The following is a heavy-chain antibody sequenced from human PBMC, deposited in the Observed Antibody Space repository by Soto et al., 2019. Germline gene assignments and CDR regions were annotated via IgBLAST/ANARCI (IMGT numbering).Heavy chain of an antibody. V-gene: IGHV3-23*01. J-gene: IGHJ4*02. CDR3: AKLSAWPSGTDY. D-gene: IGHD3-10*01. CDR1: GFTFSSYA. Sequence: PGGSLRLSFAASGFTFSSYAMSWVRQAPGKGLEWVSAISGSGGSTYYADSVKGRFTISRDNSKNTLYLQMNSLRAEDTAVYYCAKLSAWPSGTDYWGQGTLVTVSS. CDR2: ISGSGGST.